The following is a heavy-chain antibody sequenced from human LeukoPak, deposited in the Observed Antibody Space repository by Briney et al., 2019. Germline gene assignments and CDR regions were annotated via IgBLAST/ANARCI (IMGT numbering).Heavy chain of an antibody. CDR1: GGSISISSYY. V-gene: IGHV4-39*01. Sequence: SETLSLTCTVSGGSISISSYYWGWIRQPPGKGLEWIGNIFYSGTTYYNPSLKSRVTISVDTSKNQFSLKMRSVTAADTAVYYCARVLRGGTYNFDYWGQGTLVTVSS. J-gene: IGHJ4*02. CDR2: IFYSGTT. CDR3: ARVLRGGTYNFDY. D-gene: IGHD1-26*01.